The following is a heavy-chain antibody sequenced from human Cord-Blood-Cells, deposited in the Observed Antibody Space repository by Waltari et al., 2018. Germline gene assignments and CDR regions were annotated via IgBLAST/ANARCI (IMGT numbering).Heavy chain of an antibody. J-gene: IGHJ2*01. CDR3: ARIRIAAAGYWYFDL. V-gene: IGHV2-26*01. CDR2: IFSNDEK. Sequence: QVTLKESGPVLVKPTETLTLTCTVSGFSLRNARMGVRWIRHPPGKALEWLAHIFSNDEKSYSTSLKSRLTISKDTSKSQVVLTMTNMDPVDTATYYCARIRIAAAGYWYFDLWGRGTLVTVSS. CDR1: GFSLRNARMG. D-gene: IGHD6-13*01.